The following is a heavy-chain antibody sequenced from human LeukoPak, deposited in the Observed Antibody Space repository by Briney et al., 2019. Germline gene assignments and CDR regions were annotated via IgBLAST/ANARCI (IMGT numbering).Heavy chain of an antibody. V-gene: IGHV3-9*01. CDR2: ISWNGGSI. D-gene: IGHD3-22*01. J-gene: IGHJ4*02. CDR1: GFTFDDYA. CDR3: AKDISYDSSGYYYGMVDY. Sequence: GRSLRLSCAASGFTFDDYAMHWVRQAPGKGLEWVSGISWNGGSIGYADSVKGRFTISRDNAKNSLYLQMNSLRAEETALYYCAKDISYDSSGYYYGMVDYWGQGTLVTVSS.